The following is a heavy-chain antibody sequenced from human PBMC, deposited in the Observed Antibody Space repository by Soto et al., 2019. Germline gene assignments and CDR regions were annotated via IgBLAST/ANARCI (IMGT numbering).Heavy chain of an antibody. CDR3: ASSSLTIFGDYYYGMDV. V-gene: IGHV5-10-1*01. Sequence: GESLKISCKGSGYSFTSYWISWVRQMPGKGLEWMGRIDPSDSYTNYSPSFQGHVTISADKSTSTAYLQWSSLKASDTAMYYCASSSLTIFGDYYYGMDVWGQGTTVTVSS. D-gene: IGHD3-3*01. J-gene: IGHJ6*02. CDR2: IDPSDSYT. CDR1: GYSFTSYW.